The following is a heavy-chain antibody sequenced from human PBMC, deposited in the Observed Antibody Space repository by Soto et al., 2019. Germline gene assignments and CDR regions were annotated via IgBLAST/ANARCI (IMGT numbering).Heavy chain of an antibody. Sequence: GGALRLSCAASGFTCSVYAMSWVRQAPGKGLEWVSAISSNGGRTFYADSLRGRFTISRDNSKSALYLQMNNLRAEDTAIYYCAKYSELPYEAYLQQWGQGTLVTVSS. CDR2: ISSNGGRT. CDR3: AKYSELPYEAYLQQ. J-gene: IGHJ1*01. D-gene: IGHD1-7*01. CDR1: GFTCSVYA. V-gene: IGHV3-23*01.